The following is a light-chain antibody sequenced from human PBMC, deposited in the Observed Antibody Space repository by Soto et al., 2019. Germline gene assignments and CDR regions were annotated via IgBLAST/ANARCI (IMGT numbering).Light chain of an antibody. J-gene: IGKJ5*01. CDR3: QQGSSFPPT. V-gene: IGKV1-12*01. CDR1: QGISSS. Sequence: DIQMTQSPSSVSASVGDRVTITCRASQGISSSLAWYQQRPGTAPKLLIYGASSLQSGVPSRFSGSGSGTDFTLTISSLQLEDFATYYCQQGSSFPPTFGQGTRLDIK. CDR2: GAS.